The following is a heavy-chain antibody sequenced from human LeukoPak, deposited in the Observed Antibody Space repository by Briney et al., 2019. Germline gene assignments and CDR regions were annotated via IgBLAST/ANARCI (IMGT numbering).Heavy chain of an antibody. CDR3: ARTSSSGLVGGYYFDY. CDR1: GGSISSSSYY. D-gene: IGHD6-19*01. V-gene: IGHV4-39*07. Sequence: SETLSLTCTVSGGSISSSSYYWGWIPQPPGKGLQWIGSIHHSGSTYYNPSLKSRVTISVDTYKNQFSLKLSSVTAADTAEYYCARTSSSGLVGGYYFDYWGQGTLVTVSS. J-gene: IGHJ4*02. CDR2: IHHSGST.